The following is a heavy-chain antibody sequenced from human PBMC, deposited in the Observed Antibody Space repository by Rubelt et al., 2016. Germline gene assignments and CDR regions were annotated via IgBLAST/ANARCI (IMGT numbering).Heavy chain of an antibody. V-gene: IGHV1-8*01. CDR1: GYTFTSYD. Sequence: QVQLVQSGAEVKKPGASVKVSCKASGYTFTSYDINWVRQASGQGLEWMGWMNPNSGNTGYAQKVQGRGTMTRDASVSTAYIELTNVRSDDTAVYYCARDGIAAAVDYWGQGTLVTVSS. D-gene: IGHD6-13*01. J-gene: IGHJ4*02. CDR3: ARDGIAAAVDY. CDR2: MNPNSGNT.